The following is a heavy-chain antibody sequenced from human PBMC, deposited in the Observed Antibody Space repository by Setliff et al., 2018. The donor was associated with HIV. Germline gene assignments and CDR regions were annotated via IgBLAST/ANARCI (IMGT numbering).Heavy chain of an antibody. V-gene: IGHV4-39*01. D-gene: IGHD1-26*01. J-gene: IGHJ6*03. CDR3: ARIVRWELVATSTFFYYYMDV. Sequence: PSETLSLTCTVSGASISSSSHHWAWIRQPPGKGLEYIGNIYYTGSTNHNPSLESRVATSVDTSTNQFSLKLSSVTAADTAVYYCARIVRWELVATSTFFYYYMDVWGKGTTVTVSS. CDR1: GASISSSSHH. CDR2: IYYTGST.